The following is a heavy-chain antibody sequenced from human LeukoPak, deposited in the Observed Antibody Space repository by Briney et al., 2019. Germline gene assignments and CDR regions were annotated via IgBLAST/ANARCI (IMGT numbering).Heavy chain of an antibody. Sequence: KLQGRVTMTTDTSTSTAYMELRSLRSDDTAVYYCARRRGRITMVRGVTREFDYWGQGTLVTVSS. J-gene: IGHJ4*02. CDR3: ARRRGRITMVRGVTREFDY. V-gene: IGHV1-18*01. D-gene: IGHD3-10*01.